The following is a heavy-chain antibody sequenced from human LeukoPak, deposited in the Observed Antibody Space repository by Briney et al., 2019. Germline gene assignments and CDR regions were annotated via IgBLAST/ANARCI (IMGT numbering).Heavy chain of an antibody. V-gene: IGHV4-34*01. CDR3: ARRVTAPKSTSWFDP. Sequence: SETLSLTCAVYGGSFSGYYWSWIRQPPGKGLEWIGEINHSGSTNYNPSLKSRVTISVDTSKNQFSLKLSSVTAADTAVYYCARRVTAPKSTSWFDPWGQGTLVTVSS. CDR2: INHSGST. J-gene: IGHJ5*02. D-gene: IGHD2-21*02. CDR1: GGSFSGYY.